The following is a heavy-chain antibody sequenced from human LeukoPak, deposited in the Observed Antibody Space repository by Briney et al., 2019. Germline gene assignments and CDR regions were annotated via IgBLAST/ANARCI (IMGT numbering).Heavy chain of an antibody. D-gene: IGHD2-2*01. Sequence: GASVKVSCKASGYTFTNYDINWVRKATGQGLEWMVWMNPNIGNTGYAQKFQGRVTITRNTSISTAYMELSSLRSEDTAVYYCARGVRYCGSTSCGSNGKYYFDYWGQGTLVTVSS. CDR1: GYTFTNYD. CDR2: MNPNIGNT. CDR3: ARGVRYCGSTSCGSNGKYYFDY. J-gene: IGHJ4*02. V-gene: IGHV1-8*03.